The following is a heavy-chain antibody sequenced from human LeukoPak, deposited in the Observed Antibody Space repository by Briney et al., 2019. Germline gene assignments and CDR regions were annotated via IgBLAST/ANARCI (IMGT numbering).Heavy chain of an antibody. V-gene: IGHV1-69*06. J-gene: IGHJ5*02. D-gene: IGHD2-21*02. CDR3: ASGYCGGDCYSGWFDP. CDR1: GGTFSSYA. Sequence: SVKVSCKASGGTFSSYAISWVRQAPGQGLEWMGGIIPIFGTANYAQKFQGRVTITADKSTSTAYMELSSLRSEDTAVYYCASGYCGGDCYSGWFDPWGQGTLVTVSS. CDR2: IIPIFGTA.